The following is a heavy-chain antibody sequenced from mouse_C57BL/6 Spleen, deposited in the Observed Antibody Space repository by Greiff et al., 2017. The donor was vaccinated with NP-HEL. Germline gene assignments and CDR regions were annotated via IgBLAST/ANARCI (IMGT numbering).Heavy chain of an antibody. J-gene: IGHJ1*03. Sequence: QVQLQQPGAELVRPGSSVKLSCKASGYTFTSYWMHWVKQRPIQGLEWIGNIDPSDSETHYNQKFKDKATLTVDKSSSTAYMQLSSLTSEDSAVYYCARGPTVVANWYFDVWGTGTTVTVSS. D-gene: IGHD1-1*01. V-gene: IGHV1-52*01. CDR3: ARGPTVVANWYFDV. CDR1: GYTFTSYW. CDR2: IDPSDSET.